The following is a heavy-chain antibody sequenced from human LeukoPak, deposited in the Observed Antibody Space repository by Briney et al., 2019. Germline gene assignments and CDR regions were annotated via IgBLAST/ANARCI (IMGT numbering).Heavy chain of an antibody. V-gene: IGHV1-18*01. J-gene: IGHJ5*02. CDR3: ARDMRSGYYDSSGYWFDP. CDR2: VSAYNGNT. Sequence: ASVKVSCKASGYTFTSYGMSWVRQAPGQGLEWMGWVSAYNGNTNYAQKLQGRVTMTTDTSTSTAYMELRSLRSDDTAVYYCARDMRSGYYDSSGYWFDPWGQGTLVTVSS. CDR1: GYTFTSYG. D-gene: IGHD3-22*01.